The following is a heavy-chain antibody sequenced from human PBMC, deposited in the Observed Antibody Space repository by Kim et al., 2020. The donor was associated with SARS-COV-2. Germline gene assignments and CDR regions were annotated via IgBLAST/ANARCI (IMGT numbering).Heavy chain of an antibody. J-gene: IGHJ4*02. CDR2: INNGGNP. V-gene: IGHV3-23*01. D-gene: IGHD6-19*01. CDR1: GFTFTSRA. CDR3: AKDHPSSGWPAFDS. Sequence: GGSLRLSCVASGFTFTSRAMSWVRQAPGKGPEWVASINNGGNPYYADSVTGRFTISRDITKETLYLQMHDLRVEDTALYYCAKDHPSSGWPAFDSWGQGTVVAVSS.